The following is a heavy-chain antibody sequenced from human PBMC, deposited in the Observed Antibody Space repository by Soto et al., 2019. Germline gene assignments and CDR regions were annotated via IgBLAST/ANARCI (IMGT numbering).Heavy chain of an antibody. CDR3: ARADIVATIVSDYYYYGMDV. V-gene: IGHV1-69*06. CDR1: GGTFSSYA. Sequence: QVQLVQSGAEVKKPGSSVKVSCKASGGTFSSYAISWVRQAPGQGLXXXXXIIPIFGTANYAQKFQGRVTITADKSTSTAYMELSSLRSEDTAVYYCARADIVATIVSDYYYYGMDVWGQGTTVTVSS. CDR2: IIPIFGTA. J-gene: IGHJ6*02. D-gene: IGHD5-12*01.